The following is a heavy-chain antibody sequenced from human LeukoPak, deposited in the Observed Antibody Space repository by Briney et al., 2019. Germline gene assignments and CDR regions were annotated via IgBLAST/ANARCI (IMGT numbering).Heavy chain of an antibody. J-gene: IGHJ4*02. D-gene: IGHD5-12*01. Sequence: GGSLRLSCAASGFTFSSYWTHWVRQAPGKGLVWVSRINSDGSSTSYADSVKGRSTISRDNAKNTLYLQMNSLRAEDTAVYYCARGGYSGYDGPDYWGQGTLVTVSS. CDR3: ARGGYSGYDGPDY. V-gene: IGHV3-74*01. CDR2: INSDGSST. CDR1: GFTFSSYW.